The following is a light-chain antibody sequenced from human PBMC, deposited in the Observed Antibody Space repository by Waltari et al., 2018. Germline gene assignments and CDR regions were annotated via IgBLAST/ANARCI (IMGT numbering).Light chain of an antibody. CDR2: GAS. J-gene: IGKJ1*01. Sequence: EIVLTQSLAHLPFSPGEGATHSCRASQSVSITYLAWYQQKPGQAPRLLIYGASSRATGIPDRFSGSGSGTDFTLTISRLEPEDFAVYYCQQYGSSPGTFGLGTTVEIK. CDR3: QQYGSSPGT. CDR1: QSVSITY. V-gene: IGKV3-20*01.